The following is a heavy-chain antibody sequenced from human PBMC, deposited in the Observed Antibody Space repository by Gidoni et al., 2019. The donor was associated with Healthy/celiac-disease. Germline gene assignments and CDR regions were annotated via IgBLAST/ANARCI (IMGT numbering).Heavy chain of an antibody. CDR3: AREGYSYGIFDY. V-gene: IGHV1-69*04. D-gene: IGHD5-18*01. CDR2: IIPILGIA. J-gene: IGHJ4*02. CDR1: GGTFSSYA. Sequence: QVQLVQSGAEVKKPGSSVKVSCKASGGTFSSYAISWVRQAPGQGLEWMGRIIPILGIANYAQKFQGRVTITADKSTSTAYMELSSLRSEDTAVYYCAREGYSYGIFDYWGQGTLVTVSS.